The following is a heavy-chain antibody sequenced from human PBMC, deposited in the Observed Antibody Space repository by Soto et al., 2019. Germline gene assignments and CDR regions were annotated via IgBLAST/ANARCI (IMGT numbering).Heavy chain of an antibody. CDR1: GDSISNSNYY. V-gene: IGHV4-39*01. CDR3: ARSNSGYYKWFDP. Sequence: SETLSLTCTVSGDSISNSNYYWGWIRQPPGKGLEWIANIYYSGNTYCNPSLKSRVAISVDTSKNQFSLKLSSVTAADTAIYYCARSNSGYYKWFDPWGQGTLVTVSS. CDR2: IYYSGNT. D-gene: IGHD3-22*01. J-gene: IGHJ5*02.